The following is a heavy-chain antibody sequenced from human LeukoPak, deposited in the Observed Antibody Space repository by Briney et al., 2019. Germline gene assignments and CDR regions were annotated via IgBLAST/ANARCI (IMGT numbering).Heavy chain of an antibody. CDR2: ISGSGGST. CDR1: GFTFSSYA. D-gene: IGHD3-10*01. J-gene: IGHJ6*02. CDR3: AKGGSLGPPYYYYGMDV. V-gene: IGHV3-23*01. Sequence: PAGGSLRLSCAASGFTFSSYAMSWVRQAPGKGLEWVSAISGSGGSTYYADSVKGRFTISRDNSKNTLYLQMNSLRAEDTAVYYCAKGGSLGPPYYYYGMDVWGQGTTVTVSS.